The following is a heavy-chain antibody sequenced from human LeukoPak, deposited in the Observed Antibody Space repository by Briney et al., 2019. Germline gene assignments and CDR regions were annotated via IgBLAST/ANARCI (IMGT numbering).Heavy chain of an antibody. J-gene: IGHJ3*02. CDR2: INPNSGGT. D-gene: IGHD5-18*01. CDR3: AVAYSYGRDTFDI. Sequence: ASVKVSCKASGYTFTGYYMHWVRQAPGQGLEWMGWINPNSGGTNYAQKFQGRVTMTRDTSISTAYMELSRLRSDDTAVYYCAVAYSYGRDTFDIWGQGTMVTVSS. V-gene: IGHV1-2*02. CDR1: GYTFTGYY.